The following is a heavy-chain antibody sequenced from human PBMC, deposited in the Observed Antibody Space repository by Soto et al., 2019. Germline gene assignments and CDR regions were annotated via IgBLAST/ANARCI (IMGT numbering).Heavy chain of an antibody. CDR2: INHSGST. V-gene: IGHV4-34*01. Sequence: KPSETLSLTCAVYGGSFSGYYWSWIRQPPGKGLEWIGEINHSGSTNYNPSLTSRVTISVDTSKNQFSLKLSSVTAADTAVYYCARDPIQLWFEDYYYYGMDVWGQGTTVTVSS. J-gene: IGHJ6*02. D-gene: IGHD5-18*01. CDR3: ARDPIQLWFEDYYYYGMDV. CDR1: GGSFSGYY.